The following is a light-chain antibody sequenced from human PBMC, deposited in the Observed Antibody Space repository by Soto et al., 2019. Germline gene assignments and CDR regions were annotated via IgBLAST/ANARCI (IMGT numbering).Light chain of an antibody. CDR2: EVT. J-gene: IGLJ3*02. Sequence: QSALTQPPSASGSPGQSVTISCTGTSSDVGAYKYVSWYQQYPGKAPKLMIYEVTKRPSGVPYRFSGSKSGNTASLTVSGLQAEDEADYYCTSYVGNDIWVFGGGTKVTVL. CDR3: TSYVGNDIWV. V-gene: IGLV2-8*01. CDR1: SSDVGAYKY.